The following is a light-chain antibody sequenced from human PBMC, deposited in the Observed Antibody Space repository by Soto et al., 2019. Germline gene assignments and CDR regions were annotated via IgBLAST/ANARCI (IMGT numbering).Light chain of an antibody. V-gene: IGKV3-20*01. Sequence: EIVLTQSPGTLSLSPGERATLSCRASQSVSSNYLAWYQQKPGQAPRLLIYGASSRATGSPDRFSGSGSGTDFTLTISRLEPEDFVVYYCQQYGSSPTFGGGTKVEIK. CDR3: QQYGSSPT. J-gene: IGKJ4*01. CDR2: GAS. CDR1: QSVSSNY.